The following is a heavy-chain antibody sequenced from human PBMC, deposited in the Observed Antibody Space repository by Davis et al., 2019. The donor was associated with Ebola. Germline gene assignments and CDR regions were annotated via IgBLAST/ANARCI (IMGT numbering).Heavy chain of an antibody. Sequence: PSETLSLTCTVSGGSISSYYWSWIRQPAGKGLEWIGRIYTSGSTNYNPSLKSRVTMSVDTSKNQFSLKLSSVTAADTAVYYCARDPTYKDYAITGLWGQGTLVTVSS. CDR3: ARDPTYKDYAITGL. V-gene: IGHV4-4*07. CDR1: GGSISSYY. D-gene: IGHD4-17*01. CDR2: IYTSGST. J-gene: IGHJ4*02.